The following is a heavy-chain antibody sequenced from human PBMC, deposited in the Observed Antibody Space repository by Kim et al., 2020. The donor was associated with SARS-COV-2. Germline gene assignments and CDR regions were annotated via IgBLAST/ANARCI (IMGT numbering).Heavy chain of an antibody. D-gene: IGHD3-16*02. J-gene: IGHJ6*02. Sequence: GGSLRLSCAASGFTFSSYAMTWVRQAPGKGLEWVSTLSNSGASTYYVDPVKGRFTISRDNYKNTLYLQMNSLRAEDTAVYYCAKVIVTSGGKGGAMDVWGQGGTVTVSS. V-gene: IGHV3-23*01. CDR2: LSNSGAST. CDR1: GFTFSSYA. CDR3: AKVIVTSGGKGGAMDV.